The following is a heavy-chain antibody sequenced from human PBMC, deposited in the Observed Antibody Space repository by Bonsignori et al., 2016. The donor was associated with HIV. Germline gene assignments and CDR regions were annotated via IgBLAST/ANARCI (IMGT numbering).Heavy chain of an antibody. CDR3: ARMQYSYVQLTYFYYFMDV. J-gene: IGHJ6*03. V-gene: IGHV1-69*01. CDR2: FIPLFGSA. D-gene: IGHD5-18*01. Sequence: WVRQAPGQGLEWMGGFIPLFGSANYAQKFQGRVTLTADESTSTAYMDLSRLRSDDTAVYYCARMQYSYVQLTYFYYFMDVWGKGTTVTVSS.